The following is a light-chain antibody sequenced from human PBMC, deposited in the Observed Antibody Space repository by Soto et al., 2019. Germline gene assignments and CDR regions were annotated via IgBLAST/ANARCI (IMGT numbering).Light chain of an antibody. CDR1: QSLGSY. CDR3: QQYNYWPPIT. CDR2: GAS. J-gene: IGKJ5*01. Sequence: ETVFTQSPATLSLSPGERATLSCRASQSLGSYLAWYQQKPGQAPRLLIYGASTRATGIPARFSGSGSGTEFTLTISSLQSEDFAVYYCQQYNYWPPITFGQGTRLEIK. V-gene: IGKV3-15*01.